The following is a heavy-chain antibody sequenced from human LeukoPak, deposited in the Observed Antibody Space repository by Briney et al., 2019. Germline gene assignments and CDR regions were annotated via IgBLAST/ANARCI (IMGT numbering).Heavy chain of an antibody. CDR2: IKRDGSEK. Sequence: GGPLRLSCAASGFTFSSYWMTWVRQAPGKGLEWVANIKRDGSEKYYMDSVKGRFTISRDNAKNSLYLQMNSLRAEDTAVYYCARPPNIAAAGQDWGQGTLVTVSS. CDR1: GFTFSSYW. J-gene: IGHJ4*02. V-gene: IGHV3-7*01. D-gene: IGHD6-13*01. CDR3: ARPPNIAAAGQD.